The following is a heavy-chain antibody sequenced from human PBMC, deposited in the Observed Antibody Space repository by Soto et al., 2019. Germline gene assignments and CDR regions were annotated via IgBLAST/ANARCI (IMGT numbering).Heavy chain of an antibody. V-gene: IGHV4-31*03. CDR2: IYHSGTT. J-gene: IGHJ6*02. CDR3: AGQPTAGSYYDLGSYYYYYAMDV. D-gene: IGHD3-10*01. CDR1: GGSVSSGGYY. Sequence: SETLSLTCTVSGGSVSSGGYYWSWIRQHPGKGLEWIGYIYHSGTTYYNPSLKSRVTISVDTSKNQFSLKLTSVTAADTAVYYCAGQPTAGSYYDLGSYYYYYAMDVWGQGTTVTVSS.